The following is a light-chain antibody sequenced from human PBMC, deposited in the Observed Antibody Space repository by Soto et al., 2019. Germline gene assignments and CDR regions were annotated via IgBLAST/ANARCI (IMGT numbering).Light chain of an antibody. J-gene: IGKJ1*01. CDR1: QSLLYSNGYNY. V-gene: IGKV2-28*01. CDR2: LGS. Sequence: DIVMTQSPLSLPVTPGEPAPISCRSSQSLLYSNGYNYLDWYVQKPGQSPQLLICLGSDRASGVPDRFSGSGSGTDFTLKISRVEAEDVGIYYCMQSLQTPWTFGQGTKVDI. CDR3: MQSLQTPWT.